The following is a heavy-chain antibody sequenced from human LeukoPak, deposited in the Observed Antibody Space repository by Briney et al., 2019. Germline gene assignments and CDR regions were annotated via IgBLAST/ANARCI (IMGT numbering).Heavy chain of an antibody. CDR3: ARGSRYCSGDSCPSFDY. D-gene: IGHD2-15*01. Sequence: SETLSPTCTVSGGSVSSGSYYWSWIWQPPGKGLEWIGCVDYSGSTNYNPSLKSRVTISVDTSKNQFSLKLSSVTAADMAVFYCARGSRYCSGDSCPSFDYWGQGTLVTVSS. CDR1: GGSVSSGSYY. CDR2: VDYSGST. J-gene: IGHJ4*02. V-gene: IGHV4-61*01.